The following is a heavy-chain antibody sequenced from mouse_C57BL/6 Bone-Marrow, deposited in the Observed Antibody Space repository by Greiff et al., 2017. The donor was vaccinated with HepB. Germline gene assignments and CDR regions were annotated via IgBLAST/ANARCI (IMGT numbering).Heavy chain of an antibody. J-gene: IGHJ4*01. V-gene: IGHV1-64*01. Sequence: QVQLQQPGAELVKPGASVKLSCKASGYTFTSYWMHWVKQRPGQGLEWIGMIHPNSGSTNYNEKFKSKATLTVDKSSSTAYMQLSSLTSEDSAVYYCARPVHYYGSKTMDYWGQGTSVTVSS. CDR2: IHPNSGST. CDR1: GYTFTSYW. D-gene: IGHD1-1*01. CDR3: ARPVHYYGSKTMDY.